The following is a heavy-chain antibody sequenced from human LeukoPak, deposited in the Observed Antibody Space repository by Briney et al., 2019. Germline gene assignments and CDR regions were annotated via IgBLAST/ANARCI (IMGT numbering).Heavy chain of an antibody. Sequence: GGCLRLSCAASGFSFNNFAMYWVRQAPGKGLEWVSGIFGSGGSAHYTDSVKGRFTISRDNSKSTVYLQMTSLRPEDTAVYYCGKTTTGYSSGRYPGWPIDYWGQGTLVTVSS. V-gene: IGHV3-23*01. CDR1: GFSFNNFA. J-gene: IGHJ4*02. D-gene: IGHD6-19*01. CDR3: GKTTTGYSSGRYPGWPIDY. CDR2: IFGSGGSA.